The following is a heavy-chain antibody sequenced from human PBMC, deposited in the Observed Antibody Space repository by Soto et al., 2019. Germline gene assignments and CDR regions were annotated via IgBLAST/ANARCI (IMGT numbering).Heavy chain of an antibody. CDR1: GFTFSSYG. CDR3: ARDLELELRKHYYGMDV. V-gene: IGHV3-33*01. D-gene: IGHD1-7*01. CDR2: IWYDGSNK. J-gene: IGHJ6*02. Sequence: QVQLVESGGGVVQPGRSLRLSCAASGFTFSSYGMHWVRQAPGKGLEWVTVIWYDGSNKYYADSVKGRFTISRDNSKNTLYLQMNSLRAEDTAVYYCARDLELELRKHYYGMDVWGQGTTVTVSS.